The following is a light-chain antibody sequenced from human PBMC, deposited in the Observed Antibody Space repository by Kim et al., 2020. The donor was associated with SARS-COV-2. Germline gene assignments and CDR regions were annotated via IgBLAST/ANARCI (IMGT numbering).Light chain of an antibody. Sequence: EIVMTQSPVTVSVSPGERATLSCRASQSVNTNLAWYQQRPGQAPRLLIYGASTRATGVPARFSGSGSGTEFTLTISSLQSEDFALYYCQQYNDWPPHTFGGGTKVEIK. CDR2: GAS. CDR1: QSVNTN. V-gene: IGKV3-15*01. CDR3: QQYNDWPPHT. J-gene: IGKJ4*01.